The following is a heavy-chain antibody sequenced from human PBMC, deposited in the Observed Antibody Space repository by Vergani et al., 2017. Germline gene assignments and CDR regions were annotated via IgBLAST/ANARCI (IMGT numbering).Heavy chain of an antibody. CDR1: GFTFSSHG. D-gene: IGHD1-26*01. V-gene: IGHV3-33*01. J-gene: IGHJ5*01. CDR3: ARWGNEKRLDS. Sequence: QVQLVESEGGVVQPGRSLTLSCVASGFTFSSHGMHWVRQSPGKGLEWVAVIWYDGSNKYYVDSVKGRLTISRDNSKNTLYLQMNSLRVEDTAVYYCARWGNEKRLDSWGKGTLVTVSS. CDR2: IWYDGSNK.